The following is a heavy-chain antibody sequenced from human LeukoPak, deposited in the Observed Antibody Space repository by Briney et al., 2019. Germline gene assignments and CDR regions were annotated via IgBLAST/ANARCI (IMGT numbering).Heavy chain of an antibody. CDR3: SRNGLVDFDY. CDR1: GFAFDDFA. V-gene: IGHV3-49*04. Sequence: GGSLRLSCTTSGFAFDDFAMSWVRQPAGKGLEWVGFIRRRAYGGAAEYAAYVKGRLIISRDDSKVIAYLQMNSLKTEDTAVYYCSRNGLVDFDYWGQGSRVIVSP. CDR2: IRRRAYGGAA. J-gene: IGHJ4*02.